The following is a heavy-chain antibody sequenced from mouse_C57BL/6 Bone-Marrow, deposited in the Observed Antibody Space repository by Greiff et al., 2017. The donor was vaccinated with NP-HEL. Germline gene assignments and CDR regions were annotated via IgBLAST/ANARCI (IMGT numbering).Heavy chain of an antibody. J-gene: IGHJ1*03. Sequence: QVQLQQPGAELVKPGASVKLSCKASGYTFTSYWMHWVKQRPGQGLEWIGMIHPNSGSTNYNEKFKSKATLNVDKSSSTAYMQLSSLTSEDSAVYYCARRDYYGSLWYFYVWGTGTTVTVSS. CDR2: IHPNSGST. D-gene: IGHD1-1*01. CDR1: GYTFTSYW. CDR3: ARRDYYGSLWYFYV. V-gene: IGHV1-64*01.